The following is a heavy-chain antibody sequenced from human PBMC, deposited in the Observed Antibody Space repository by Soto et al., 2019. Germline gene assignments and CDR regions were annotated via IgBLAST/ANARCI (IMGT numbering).Heavy chain of an antibody. D-gene: IGHD6-13*01. CDR3: AKIVEAAGTDY. V-gene: IGHV3-23*01. CDR1: GFTFGNYA. CDR2: ITTNIGDT. J-gene: IGHJ4*02. Sequence: PGGSLRLSCAASGFTFGNYAMTWVRQAPGKGLEWVSTITTNIGDTYYADSVKGRFLISRDNFKNTLSLHMDSLRADDTAVYFCAKIVEAAGTDYWGQGTLVTVSS.